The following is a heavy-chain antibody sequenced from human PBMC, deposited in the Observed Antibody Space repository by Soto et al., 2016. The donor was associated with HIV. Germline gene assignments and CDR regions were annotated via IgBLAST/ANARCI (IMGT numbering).Heavy chain of an antibody. D-gene: IGHD2-15*01. V-gene: IGHV3-20*04. J-gene: IGHJ2*01. CDR3: ARGVKYCSGGSCWYFDL. Sequence: EVQLVESGGGVVRPGGSLRVSCAASGFTFGDYGMSWVRQTPGKGLEWVSGINWNGGSTGYADSVKGRFTISRDNAKNSLYLQMNSLRAEDTALYYCARGVKYCSGGSCWYFDLWGRGTLVTVSS. CDR2: INWNGGST. CDR1: GFTFGDYG.